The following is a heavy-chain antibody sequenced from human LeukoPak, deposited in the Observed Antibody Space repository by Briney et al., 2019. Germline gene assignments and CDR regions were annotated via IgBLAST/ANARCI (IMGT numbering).Heavy chain of an antibody. D-gene: IGHD4-17*01. CDR1: GGTFSSYA. Sequence: GASVKVSCKASGGTFSSYAISWVRQAPGQGLEWMGGIIPIFGTANYAQKFQGRVTITADESTGTAYMELSSLRSEDTAVYYCARDHSPFSLDYGDYSGPLGLFGYWGQGTLVTVSS. CDR3: ARDHSPFSLDYGDYSGPLGLFGY. V-gene: IGHV1-69*13. CDR2: IIPIFGTA. J-gene: IGHJ4*02.